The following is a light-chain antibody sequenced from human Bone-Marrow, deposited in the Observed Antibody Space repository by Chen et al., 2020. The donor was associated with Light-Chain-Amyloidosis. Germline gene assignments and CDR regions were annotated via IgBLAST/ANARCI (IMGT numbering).Light chain of an antibody. CDR3: QQSYRFPRT. CDR1: QNINNY. CDR2: SAS. J-gene: IGKJ1*01. Sequence: DIQVTQSPSSLSASVGDSITITCRASQNINNYLNWYQWKPGKVPQLLVYSASKLHSGVPSRFIGSGRGADCSLTITSLQPDDFATYYCQQSYRFPRTFGQGTRVE. V-gene: IGKV1-39*01.